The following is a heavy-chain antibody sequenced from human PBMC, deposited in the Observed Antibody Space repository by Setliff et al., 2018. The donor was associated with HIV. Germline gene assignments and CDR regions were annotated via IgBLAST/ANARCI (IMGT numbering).Heavy chain of an antibody. Sequence: GGSLRLSCAASGFTFSDHYMDWVRQAPGKGLEWVSAISGSGGSTYYADSVKGRFTISRDNAKNSLYLQMNSLRAEDTAVYYCARITYYNFWSGYFWGDVAFDIWGQGTMVTVSS. CDR3: ARITYYNFWSGYFWGDVAFDI. D-gene: IGHD3-3*01. V-gene: IGHV3-11*04. CDR2: ISGSGGST. CDR1: GFTFSDHY. J-gene: IGHJ3*02.